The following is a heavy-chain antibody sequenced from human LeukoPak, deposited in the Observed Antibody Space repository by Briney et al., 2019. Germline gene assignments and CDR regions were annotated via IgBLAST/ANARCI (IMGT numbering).Heavy chain of an antibody. CDR3: ARFSAPEARSIFGVVTPRHNWFDS. J-gene: IGHJ5*01. CDR1: GFSVSSSY. V-gene: IGHV3-53*01. Sequence: GGSLRLSCAASGFSVSSSYMAWVRQAPGQGLEWVSIIYSDDNTYYIDSVEGRFTISRDDSENTLYLQMNSLRAEDTAVYYCARFSAPEARSIFGVVTPRHNWFDSWGQGTRVTVSS. CDR2: IYSDDNT. D-gene: IGHD3-3*01.